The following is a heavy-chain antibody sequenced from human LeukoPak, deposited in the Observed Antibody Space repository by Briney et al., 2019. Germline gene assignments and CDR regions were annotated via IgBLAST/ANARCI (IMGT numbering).Heavy chain of an antibody. CDR1: GYTLTSYG. D-gene: IGHD4-17*01. Sequence: ASVKVSCEASGYTLTSYGINWMRQAPGQGLEWMGWISTQSGNTNYAQKVQGRLTLTTDRSTNTAYMELRSLRSDDTAVYYCAGGAYGDKWGQGTMVTVSS. J-gene: IGHJ4*02. CDR2: ISTQSGNT. V-gene: IGHV1-18*01. CDR3: AGGAYGDK.